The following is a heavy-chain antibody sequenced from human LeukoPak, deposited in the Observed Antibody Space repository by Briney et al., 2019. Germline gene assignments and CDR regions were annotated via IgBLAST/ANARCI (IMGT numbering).Heavy chain of an antibody. CDR3: ARDRLRGGYYYYYGMDV. Sequence: ASVKVSCKASGYTFTSYDINWVRQATGQGLEWMGWMNPNSGNTGYAQKFQGRVTMTRNTSISTAYMELRSLSSDDTAVYYCARDRLRGGYYYYYGMDVWGQGTTVTVSS. J-gene: IGHJ6*02. CDR1: GYTFTSYD. CDR2: MNPNSGNT. D-gene: IGHD3-10*01. V-gene: IGHV1-8*01.